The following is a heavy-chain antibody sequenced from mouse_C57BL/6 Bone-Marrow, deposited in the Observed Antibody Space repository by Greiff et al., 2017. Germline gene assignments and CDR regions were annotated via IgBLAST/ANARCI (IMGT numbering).Heavy chain of an antibody. Sequence: QVQLQQSGPELVKPGASVKISCKASGYTFTSYWMQWVKQRPGQGLEWIGEIDPSDSYTNYNQKFKGKATLTVDTSSSTAYMQLSSLTSEDSAVXYCARDGYYYFDYWGQGTTLTVSS. CDR3: ARDGYYYFDY. CDR2: IDPSDSYT. CDR1: GYTFTSYW. J-gene: IGHJ2*01. V-gene: IGHV1-50*01. D-gene: IGHD2-3*01.